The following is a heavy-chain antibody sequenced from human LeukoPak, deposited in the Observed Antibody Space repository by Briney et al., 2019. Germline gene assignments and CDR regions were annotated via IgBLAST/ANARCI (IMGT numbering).Heavy chain of an antibody. V-gene: IGHV3-74*01. CDR3: ATGNYYDSRGYYTFGH. CDR1: GFTFSRYW. Sequence: GSLRLSCATSGFTFSRYWMQLVRQAPGKGLVWVSRINGDGSTTSYADSVKGGFTISRDNAKNTLYLQMNSLRAEDTAVYYCATGNYYDSRGYYTFGHWGQGTLVTVSS. J-gene: IGHJ1*01. CDR2: INGDGSTT. D-gene: IGHD3-22*01.